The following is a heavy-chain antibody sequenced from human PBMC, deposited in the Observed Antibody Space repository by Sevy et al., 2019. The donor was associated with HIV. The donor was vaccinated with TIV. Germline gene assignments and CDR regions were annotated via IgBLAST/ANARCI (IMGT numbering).Heavy chain of an antibody. V-gene: IGHV3-30-3*01. CDR1: GFTFSSYP. D-gene: IGHD3-10*01. Sequence: GGSLRLSCAASGFTFSSYPMHWVRQAPGKGLEWVSFISFDGTDKYYADSVKGRFTITRDNSKNTLFLQMNSLRAEDTAFYYXVRETTMLPRGAFDFWGQGTMVTVSS. CDR2: ISFDGTDK. J-gene: IGHJ3*01. CDR3: VRETTMLPRGAFDF.